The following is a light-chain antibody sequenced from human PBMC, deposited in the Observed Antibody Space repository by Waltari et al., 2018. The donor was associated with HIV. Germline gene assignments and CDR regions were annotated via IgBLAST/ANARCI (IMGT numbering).Light chain of an antibody. CDR3: GADHGNGNNFMSVL. J-gene: IGLJ2*01. V-gene: IGLV9-49*02. Sequence: QPVLTQPPSASASLGASVTLTCTLSSGYSDYRVNWYQQRPGKGPRFVMRVGNGGIVGSKGDGIPDRFSVLGSGLNRYLTIKNIQEEDESDYYCGADHGNGNNFMSVLFGGGTKLTVL. CDR1: SGYSDYR. CDR2: VGNGGIVG.